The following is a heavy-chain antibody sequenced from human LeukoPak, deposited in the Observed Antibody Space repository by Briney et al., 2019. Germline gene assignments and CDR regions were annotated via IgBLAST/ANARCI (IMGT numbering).Heavy chain of an antibody. CDR2: ISGSGSTI. J-gene: IGHJ3*02. CDR1: GFTFSDYY. Sequence: GGSLRLSCAASGFTFSDYYMSWIRQAPGKGLEWVSYISGSGSTIYYADSVKGRFTISRDNAKNSLYLQMNSLRAEDTAVYYCARTSGGLYSSSWYRGPDAFDIWGQGTMVTVSS. CDR3: ARTSGGLYSSSWYRGPDAFDI. D-gene: IGHD6-13*01. V-gene: IGHV3-11*01.